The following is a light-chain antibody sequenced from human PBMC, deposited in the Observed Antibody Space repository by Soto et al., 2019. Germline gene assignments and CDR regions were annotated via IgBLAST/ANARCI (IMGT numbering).Light chain of an antibody. CDR3: QQAHSCPFT. CDR2: VAS. V-gene: IGKV1-12*01. CDR1: QGISSW. Sequence: DIQMTQSPSSVSASVGDRVTITCRASQGISSWLAWYQQKPGKATKLLIFVASTLQSGVPSRFSGSASGTDFTLPISSLQPDDFATYYCQQAHSCPFTFGPGTKVD. J-gene: IGKJ3*01.